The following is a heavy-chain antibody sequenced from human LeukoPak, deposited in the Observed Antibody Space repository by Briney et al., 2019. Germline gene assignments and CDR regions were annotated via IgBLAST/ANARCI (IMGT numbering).Heavy chain of an antibody. Sequence: GGSLRLSCAASGFTFSSNAMSWVRQAPGKGLEWVSGITNSGRSTYYADSVKGRFTISRDNSKNTLYLQMSSLRAEDTAVYYCAKDLVRSTRPGWFDPWGQGTLVTVSS. J-gene: IGHJ5*02. CDR2: ITNSGRST. V-gene: IGHV3-23*01. CDR1: GFTFSSNA. CDR3: AKDLVRSTRPGWFDP. D-gene: IGHD2-21*01.